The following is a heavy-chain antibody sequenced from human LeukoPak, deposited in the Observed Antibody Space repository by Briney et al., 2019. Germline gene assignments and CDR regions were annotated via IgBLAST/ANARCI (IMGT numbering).Heavy chain of an antibody. CDR1: GGFISSYY. D-gene: IGHD6-19*01. CDR3: ARTLWLVPFDP. V-gene: IGHV4-59*01. Sequence: SETLSLTCTVSGGFISSYYWSWIRQPPGKGLEWIGYIYYSGSTNYNPSLKSRVTISVDTSKNQFSLKLSSVTAADTAVYYCARTLWLVPFDPWGQGTLVTVSS. CDR2: IYYSGST. J-gene: IGHJ5*02.